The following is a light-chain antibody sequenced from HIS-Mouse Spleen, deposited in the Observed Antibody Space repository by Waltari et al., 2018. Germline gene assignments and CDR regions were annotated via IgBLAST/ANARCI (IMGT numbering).Light chain of an antibody. CDR3: CSYAGSYTGV. V-gene: IGLV2-11*01. Sequence: QSALTQPRSVSGSPGPSVTISCTGTRSDVGGYNSVSWYQQHPGKAPKLMISDVSNRPSGVPDRFSGSKSGNTASLTISGLQAEDEADYYCCSYAGSYTGVFGTGTKVTVL. CDR2: DVS. CDR1: RSDVGGYNS. J-gene: IGLJ1*01.